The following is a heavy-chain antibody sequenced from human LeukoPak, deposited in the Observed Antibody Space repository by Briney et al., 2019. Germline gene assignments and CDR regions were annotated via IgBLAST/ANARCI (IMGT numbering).Heavy chain of an antibody. V-gene: IGHV1-2*02. CDR2: INPNSGGT. CDR3: ARSYYDFWSGYGDDAFDI. D-gene: IGHD3-3*01. Sequence: ASVKVSCKASGYTFTGYYMHWVRQAPGQGLEWMGWINPNSGGTNYAQKFQGRVTMTRDTSISTAYMELSRPRSDDTAVYYCARSYYDFWSGYGDDAFDIWGQGTMVTVSS. CDR1: GYTFTGYY. J-gene: IGHJ3*02.